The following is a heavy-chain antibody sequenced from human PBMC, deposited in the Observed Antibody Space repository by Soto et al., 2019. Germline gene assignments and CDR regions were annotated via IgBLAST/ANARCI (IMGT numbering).Heavy chain of an antibody. D-gene: IGHD2-21*02. CDR1: RGTFSSYA. CDR3: ASPLVDCGGDCSPLGY. V-gene: IGHV1-69*01. Sequence: QVQLVQSGAEVKKPGSSVKVSCKASRGTFSSYAISWVRQAPGQGLEWMGGIIPIFGTANYAQKFQGRVTITADESTSTAYMELSSLRSEDTAVYYCASPLVDCGGDCSPLGYWGQGTLVTVSS. J-gene: IGHJ4*02. CDR2: IIPIFGTA.